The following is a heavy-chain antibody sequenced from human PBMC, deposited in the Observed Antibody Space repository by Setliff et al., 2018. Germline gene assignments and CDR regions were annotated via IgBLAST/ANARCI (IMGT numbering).Heavy chain of an antibody. CDR1: GGSFSGYY. J-gene: IGHJ5*01. CDR3: VGRDFSGGDS. V-gene: IGHV4-34*01. Sequence: PSETLSLTCAVYGGSFSGYYWSWIRQPPGKGLEWIGEINHSGSTTYNPSVKSRVTISLDTSKNHFSLNLFSVTAADTAVYYCVGRDFSGGDSWGHGTLVTVSS. CDR2: INHSGST. D-gene: IGHD6-25*01.